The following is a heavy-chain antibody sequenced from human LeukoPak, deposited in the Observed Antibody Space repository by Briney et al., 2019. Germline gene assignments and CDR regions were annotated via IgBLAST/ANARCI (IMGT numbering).Heavy chain of an antibody. J-gene: IGHJ4*02. D-gene: IGHD3-22*01. CDR3: AKERPNYYDSSGHYYRRDGDY. CDR1: GFTFSSYA. CDR2: VSGSGGYT. V-gene: IGHV3-23*01. Sequence: QPGGSLRLSCAASGFTFSSYAMSWVRQAPGKGLEWVSSVSGSGGYTYYAGSVKGRFTISRDNSKNTLYLQMNSLRAEDTAIYYCAKERPNYYDSSGHYYRRDGDYWGQGTLVTVSS.